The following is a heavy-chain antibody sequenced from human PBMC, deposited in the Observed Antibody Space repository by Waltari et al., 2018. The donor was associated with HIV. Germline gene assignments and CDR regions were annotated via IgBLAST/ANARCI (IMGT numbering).Heavy chain of an antibody. Sequence: EVQLVESGGGLIKPGGSLRLSCPASGFTFSYAWISWVRQAPGKGLEWVGRITTKADGGTTDYAATVKGRFTISRDDSKNTLYLQMNNLKTEDTAVYYCATDRRGAFDIWGQGTMVTVSS. V-gene: IGHV3-15*01. CDR1: GFTFSYAW. CDR2: ITTKADGGTT. J-gene: IGHJ3*02. CDR3: ATDRRGAFDI.